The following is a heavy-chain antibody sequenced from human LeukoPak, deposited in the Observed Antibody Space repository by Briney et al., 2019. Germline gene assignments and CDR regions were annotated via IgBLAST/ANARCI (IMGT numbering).Heavy chain of an antibody. Sequence: ASVKVSCTASGYTFTSYDINWVRQATGQGLEWMGWMNPNSGNTGYAQKFQGRVTITRNTSISTAYMELSSLRSEDTAVYYCASDRGLNWFDPWGQGTLVTVSS. J-gene: IGHJ5*02. CDR1: GYTFTSYD. CDR2: MNPNSGNT. V-gene: IGHV1-8*03. D-gene: IGHD1-14*01. CDR3: ASDRGLNWFDP.